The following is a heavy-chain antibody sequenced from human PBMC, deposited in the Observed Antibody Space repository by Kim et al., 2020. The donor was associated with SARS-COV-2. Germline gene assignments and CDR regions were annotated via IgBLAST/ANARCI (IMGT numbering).Heavy chain of an antibody. Sequence: GGSLRLSCSASGFTFSNYAMPWVRQAPGKGLEYVSAISSDGGSTYYADSVKGRFTISRDNSKNLLYVQMSSLRVEDTAIYYCVTRNYYNSGSYYEGAPF. V-gene: IGHV3-64*05. J-gene: IGHJ3*01. D-gene: IGHD3-10*01. CDR2: ISSDGGST. CDR3: VTRNYYNSGSYYEGAPF. CDR1: GFTFSNYA.